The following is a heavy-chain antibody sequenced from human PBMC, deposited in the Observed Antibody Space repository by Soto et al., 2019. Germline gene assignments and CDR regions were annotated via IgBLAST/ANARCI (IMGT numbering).Heavy chain of an antibody. CDR2: ISGSGGST. Sequence: PGGSLRLSCAASGFTFSSYAMSWVRQAPGKGLEWVSAISGSGGSTYYADSVKGRFTISRDNSKNTLYLQMNSLRAEDTAVYYCAKDHVTGTTGYYYGMDVWGQGTTVTVSS. J-gene: IGHJ6*02. V-gene: IGHV3-23*01. CDR1: GFTFSSYA. CDR3: AKDHVTGTTGYYYGMDV. D-gene: IGHD1-7*01.